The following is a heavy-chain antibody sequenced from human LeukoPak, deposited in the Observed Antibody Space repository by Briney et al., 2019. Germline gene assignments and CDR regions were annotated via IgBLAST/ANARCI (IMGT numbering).Heavy chain of an antibody. J-gene: IGHJ4*02. V-gene: IGHV3-23*01. D-gene: IGHD6-13*01. Sequence: GGSLRLSCAGSGFTFSTYAMSWVRQAPGKGLEWVSAISGSGGSTYFADSVQGRFTISGDNSMKKRYLQMNSLRAEDTAVYYCVKDSSTSWYSGEVYYFDYWGQGTLVTVSS. CDR2: ISGSGGST. CDR1: GFTFSTYA. CDR3: VKDSSTSWYSGEVYYFDY.